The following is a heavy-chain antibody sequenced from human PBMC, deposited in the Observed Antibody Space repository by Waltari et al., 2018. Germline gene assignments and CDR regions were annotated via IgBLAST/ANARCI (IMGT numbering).Heavy chain of an antibody. D-gene: IGHD3-10*01. CDR3: ARARYGSGSYYMDV. CDR2: ISSSSSYI. V-gene: IGHV3-21*01. CDR1: GFTFSSYS. Sequence: EVQLVESGGGLVKPGGSLRLSCAASGFTFSSYSMNWVRQAPGKGLEWVSSISSSSSYIYYADSVKGRFTISRDNAKNSLYLQMNSLRAEDTAVYYCARARYGSGSYYMDVWGKGTTVTVSS. J-gene: IGHJ6*03.